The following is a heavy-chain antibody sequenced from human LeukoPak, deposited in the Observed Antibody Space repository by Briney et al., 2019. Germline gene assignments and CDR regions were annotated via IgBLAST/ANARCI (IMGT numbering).Heavy chain of an antibody. Sequence: PGGSLRLSCSASGFTFNRFYLHWVRQAPGKGLEFVSHISSNGATTYYADSVKGRFTISRDNSKNTLYLQMSSLRSDDTAVYYCAREGSIHVWSREFDPWGQGTLVTVSS. D-gene: IGHD5-18*01. CDR3: AREGSIHVWSREFDP. J-gene: IGHJ5*02. CDR1: GFTFNRFY. CDR2: ISSNGATT. V-gene: IGHV3-64D*06.